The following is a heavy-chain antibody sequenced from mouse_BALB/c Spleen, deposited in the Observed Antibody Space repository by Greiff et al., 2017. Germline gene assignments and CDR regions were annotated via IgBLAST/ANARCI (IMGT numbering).Heavy chain of an antibody. CDR1: GFTFSSYT. D-gene: IGHD1-1*01. J-gene: IGHJ1*01. V-gene: IGHV5-6-4*01. CDR3: TRALGSSYWYFDV. CDR2: ISSGGSYT. Sequence: DVKLVESGGGLVKPGGSLKLSCAASGFTFSSYTMSWVRQTPEKRLEWVATISSGGSYTYYPDSVKGRFTISRDNAKNTLYLQMSSLKSEDTAMYYCTRALGSSYWYFDVWGAGTTVTVSS.